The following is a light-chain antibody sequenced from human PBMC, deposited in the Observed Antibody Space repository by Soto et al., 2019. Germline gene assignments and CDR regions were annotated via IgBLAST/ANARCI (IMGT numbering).Light chain of an antibody. V-gene: IGKV3-15*01. J-gene: IGKJ1*01. CDR3: QHYNNWLT. CDR1: QSVSSN. Sequence: EIVMWMYPASLHGSPGERATLSCRASQSVSSNLDWYQQKPGHAPRLLFYGASTRATGIPARCSGSGCGTEFTLTSSRVQSEDFAVYYCQHYNNWLTFGQGTKVDIK. CDR2: GAS.